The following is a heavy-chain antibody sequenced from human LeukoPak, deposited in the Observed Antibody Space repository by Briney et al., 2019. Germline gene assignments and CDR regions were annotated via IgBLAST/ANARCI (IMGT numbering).Heavy chain of an antibody. CDR2: INHSGST. V-gene: IGHV4-34*01. CDR3: ARSYRYSNHFDY. D-gene: IGHD4-11*01. J-gene: IGHJ4*02. CDR1: GGSFSGYY. Sequence: SETLSLTCAVYGGSFSGYYWSWIRQPPGKGLEWIGEINHSGSTNYNPPLKSRVTISVDTSKNQFSLKLSSVTAADTAVYYCARSYRYSNHFDYWGQGTPVTVSS.